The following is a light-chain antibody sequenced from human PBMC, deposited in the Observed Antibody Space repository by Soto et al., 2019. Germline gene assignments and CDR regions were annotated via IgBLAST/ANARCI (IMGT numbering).Light chain of an antibody. CDR3: QQYETFSGT. CDR2: AAS. CDR1: QSISSW. Sequence: DIQMTQSPSTLSASVGYRFIIICRASQSISSWLAWYQQKPGKAPKLLIYAASTLHSGAPSRFSGSGSGTKFTLTIASLQPDDFATYYCQQYETFSGTFGPGTKVDIK. V-gene: IGKV1-5*02. J-gene: IGKJ1*01.